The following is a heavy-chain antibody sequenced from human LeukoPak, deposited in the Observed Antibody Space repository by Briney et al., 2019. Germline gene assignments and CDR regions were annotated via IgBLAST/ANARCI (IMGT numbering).Heavy chain of an antibody. V-gene: IGHV3-15*01. CDR3: TTARYYYDSSVSGYYYYYMDV. CDR2: NKSKTDGGTT. CDR1: GFTFSNAW. Sequence: GESLRLSCAASGFTFSNAWMSWVRQAPGKGLEWVGRNKSKTDGGTTDYAAHVKGRFTISRDDSKNTLYLQMNSLKTEDTAVYYCTTARYYYDSSVSGYYYYYMDVWGKGTTVTVSS. J-gene: IGHJ6*03. D-gene: IGHD3-22*01.